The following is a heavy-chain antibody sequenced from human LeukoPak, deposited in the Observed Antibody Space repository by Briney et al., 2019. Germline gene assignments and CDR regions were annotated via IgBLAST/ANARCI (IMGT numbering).Heavy chain of an antibody. CDR2: IKSDGSST. CDR1: GFIFSDYW. V-gene: IGHV3-74*01. CDR3: ARGGRYAYFLDY. J-gene: IGHJ4*02. D-gene: IGHD3-16*01. Sequence: PGGSLRLSCAASGFIFSDYWMHWVRQGPGKGLVWVSRIKSDGSSTSYAESVKGRFTISRDNAKNTVYVHMNSLRDEDTAVYYCARGGRYAYFLDYWGQGPLVTVSS.